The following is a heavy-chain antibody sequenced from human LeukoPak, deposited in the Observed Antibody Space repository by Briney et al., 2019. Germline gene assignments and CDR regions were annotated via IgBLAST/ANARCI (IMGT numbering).Heavy chain of an antibody. V-gene: IGHV4-30-2*01. CDR1: GGSISSGGYS. D-gene: IGHD6-13*01. J-gene: IGHJ4*02. CDR3: AGGEDSSSWLDY. Sequence: PSETLSLTCTVSGGSISSGGYSWSWIRQPPGKGLEWIGYIYHSGSTYYNPSLKSRVTISVDRSKNQFSLKLSSVTAADTAVYYCAGGEDSSSWLDYWGQGTLVTVSS. CDR2: IYHSGST.